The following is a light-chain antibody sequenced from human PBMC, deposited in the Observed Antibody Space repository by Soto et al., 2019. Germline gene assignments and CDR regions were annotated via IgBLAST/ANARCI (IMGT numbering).Light chain of an antibody. CDR1: SSNIGAGYD. CDR2: GNS. V-gene: IGLV1-40*01. J-gene: IGLJ3*02. Sequence: QSVLTQPPSVSGALGQRVTISCTGSSSNIGAGYDVHWYQQLPGTAPKLLIYGNSNRPSGVPDRFSGSKSGTSASLAITGLQAEDEADYYCQSYDSSLSEVFGGGTKLTVL. CDR3: QSYDSSLSEV.